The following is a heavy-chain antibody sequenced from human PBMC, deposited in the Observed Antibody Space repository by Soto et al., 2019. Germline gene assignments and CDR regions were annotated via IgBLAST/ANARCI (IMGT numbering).Heavy chain of an antibody. CDR3: ARGVTLVRGVIHTPYFDY. Sequence: QVQLQESGPELVKPSQTLSLTYTVSGGSISSGGYYWSWIRQHPGKGLEWIGYIYYSGSTYYNPSLNSRVTTSVDTSKNQFSLKLSSVTAADTAVYYCARGVTLVRGVIHTPYFDYWGQGALVTVSS. CDR2: IYYSGST. D-gene: IGHD3-10*01. CDR1: GGSISSGGYY. V-gene: IGHV4-31*03. J-gene: IGHJ4*02.